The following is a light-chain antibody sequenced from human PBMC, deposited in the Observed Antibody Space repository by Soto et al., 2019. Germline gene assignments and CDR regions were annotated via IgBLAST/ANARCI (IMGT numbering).Light chain of an antibody. CDR3: QQYGFSYT. CDR1: QSVSSSF. Sequence: EIVLTQSPGTLSLSPGDRATLSCRASQSVSSSFLAWYQQKPGQAPRLLIYHASNRATGIPDRFSGSVSGTDFTLTISRLKSEDFALYYCQQYGFSYTFGQGTKLEIK. V-gene: IGKV3-20*01. J-gene: IGKJ2*01. CDR2: HAS.